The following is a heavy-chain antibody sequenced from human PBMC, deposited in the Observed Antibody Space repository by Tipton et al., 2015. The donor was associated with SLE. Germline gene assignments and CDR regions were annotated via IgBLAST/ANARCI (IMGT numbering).Heavy chain of an antibody. CDR1: GHRFSSLW. Sequence: QSGAEVKNIGDSLRISCEVFGHRFSSLWINWVRQMPGKGLEWMGNIYADDSDTRYSPSFEGQVTISVDKSVSAAYLQWTSLEASDTAMYYCACREFGHDTIDMWGHGTMVTVSS. J-gene: IGHJ3*02. D-gene: IGHD3-10*01. V-gene: IGHV5-51*01. CDR2: IYADDSDT. CDR3: ACREFGHDTIDM.